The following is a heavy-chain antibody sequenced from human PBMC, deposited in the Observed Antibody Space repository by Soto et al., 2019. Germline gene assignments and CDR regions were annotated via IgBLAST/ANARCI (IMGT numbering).Heavy chain of an antibody. CDR2: IDWDDDK. CDR1: GFSVITVVSR. Sequence: SGPTLVNPTQTLTLTFTFSGFSVITVVSRGSGIRQPPGKALEWLARIDWDDDKFYSTSLKTRLTISKDTSKNQVGLTMTNMDPVDTATYYCARIRPTYYYDSSGPNDAFDIWGQGTMVTVSS. J-gene: IGHJ3*02. D-gene: IGHD3-22*01. V-gene: IGHV2-70*04. CDR3: ARIRPTYYYDSSGPNDAFDI.